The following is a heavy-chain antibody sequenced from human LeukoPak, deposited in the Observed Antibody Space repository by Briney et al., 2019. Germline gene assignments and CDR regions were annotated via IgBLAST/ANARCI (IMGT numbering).Heavy chain of an antibody. Sequence: GASVKVSCEASGYTFTSYGISWVRQAPGQGLEWMGWINPNSGGTDYAQKFQGWVTMTRDTSISTAYMELSRLRSDDTAVYYCARDRCSGGSCGWFDPWGQGTLVTVSS. CDR3: ARDRCSGGSCGWFDP. D-gene: IGHD2-15*01. J-gene: IGHJ5*02. CDR1: GYTFTSYG. V-gene: IGHV1-2*04. CDR2: INPNSGGT.